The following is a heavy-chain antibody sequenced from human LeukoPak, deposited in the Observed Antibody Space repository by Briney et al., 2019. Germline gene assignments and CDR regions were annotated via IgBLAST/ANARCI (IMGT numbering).Heavy chain of an antibody. CDR3: ARATGATLIPGAFDI. D-gene: IGHD1-26*01. V-gene: IGHV4-59*01. CDR2: IYYSGST. J-gene: IGHJ3*02. CDR1: GGSISSYY. Sequence: SETLSLTCTVSGGSISSYYWSWIRQPRGKGLEWIGYIYYSGSTNYNPSLKSRVTISVDTSKNQFSLKLSSVTAADTAVYYCARATGATLIPGAFDIWGQGTMVTVSS.